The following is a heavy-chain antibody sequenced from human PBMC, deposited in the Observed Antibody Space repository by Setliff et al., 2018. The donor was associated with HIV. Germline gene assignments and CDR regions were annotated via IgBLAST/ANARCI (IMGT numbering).Heavy chain of an antibody. CDR2: SIPVFGTV. CDR1: GGTFSGYA. Sequence: ASVKVSCKAPGGTFSGYAFSWVRQAPGQGFEWMGGSIPVFGTVNYAQKFLGRATITADESTNTSYMELTSLRSEDTAVYYCATPLQGPPYAFDIWGPGTMVTVSS. V-gene: IGHV1-69*13. J-gene: IGHJ3*02. CDR3: ATPLQGPPYAFDI.